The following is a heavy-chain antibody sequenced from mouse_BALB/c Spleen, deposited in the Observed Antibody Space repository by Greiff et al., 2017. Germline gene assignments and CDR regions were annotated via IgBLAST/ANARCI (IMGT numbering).Heavy chain of an antibody. V-gene: IGHV1-80*01. J-gene: IGHJ1*01. D-gene: IGHD1-2*01. CDR2: IYPGDGDT. CDR1: GYAFSSYW. Sequence: QVQLQQSGAELVRPGSSVKISCKASGYAFSSYWMNWVKQRPGQGLEWIGQIYPGDGDTNYNGKFKGKATLTADKSSSTAYMQLSSLTSVDSAVYFGARPLLQYWYFDVWGAGTTVTVSS. CDR3: ARPLLQYWYFDV.